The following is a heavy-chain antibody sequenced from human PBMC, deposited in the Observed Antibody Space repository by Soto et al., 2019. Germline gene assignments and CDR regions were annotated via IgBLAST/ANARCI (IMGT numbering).Heavy chain of an antibody. Sequence: GASVKVSCKASGGTFSSYAISWVRQAPGQGLEWMGGIIPIFGTANYAQKFQGRVTITADESTSTAYMELSSLRSEDTAVYYCARYYDSSGYYVADAFDIWGQGTMVTVSS. CDR1: GGTFSSYA. D-gene: IGHD3-22*01. V-gene: IGHV1-69*13. CDR3: ARYYDSSGYYVADAFDI. CDR2: IIPIFGTA. J-gene: IGHJ3*02.